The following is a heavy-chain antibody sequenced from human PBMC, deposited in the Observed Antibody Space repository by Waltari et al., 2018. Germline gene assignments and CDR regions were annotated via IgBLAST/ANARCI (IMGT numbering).Heavy chain of an antibody. V-gene: IGHV4-59*11. D-gene: IGHD3-3*01. CDR3: ARGGGITIFGVVRNWFDP. Sequence: QVQLQESGPGLVKPSETLSLTCTVSGGSISSHYWSWIRQPPGKGLEWIGYIYYSGSTNYNPSLKSRVTISVDTSKNQFSLKLSSVTAADTAVYYCARGGGITIFGVVRNWFDPWGQGTLVTVSS. CDR2: IYYSGST. J-gene: IGHJ5*02. CDR1: GGSISSHY.